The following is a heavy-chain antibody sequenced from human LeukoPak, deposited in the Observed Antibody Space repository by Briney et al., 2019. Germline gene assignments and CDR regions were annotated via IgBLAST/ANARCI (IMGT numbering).Heavy chain of an antibody. Sequence: GGSLRLSCAASGFTFSSYWMHWVRQAPGKGLEWVAVISYDGSNKYYADSVKGRFTISRDNSKNTLYLQMNSLRAEDTAVYYCANGYCTNGVCYPYYYYYMDVWGKGTTVTVSS. CDR1: GFTFSSYW. V-gene: IGHV3-30*18. D-gene: IGHD2-8*01. CDR3: ANGYCTNGVCYPYYYYYMDV. J-gene: IGHJ6*03. CDR2: ISYDGSNK.